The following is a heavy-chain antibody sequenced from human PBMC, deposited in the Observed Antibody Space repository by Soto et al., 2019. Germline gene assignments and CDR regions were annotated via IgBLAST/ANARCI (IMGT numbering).Heavy chain of an antibody. V-gene: IGHV1-69*01. CDR3: ARGDEMTAVTIFEY. J-gene: IGHJ4*02. CDR1: GGAFGRYS. CDR2: VIPVFNTS. D-gene: IGHD4-17*01. Sequence: QVQLEQSGPEVKRPGTSVKVSCKASGGAFGRYSVSWVRQAPGQGLEWIGGVIPVFNTSNYSLKFQGRVAISADESTSTVFMELRSLRSEYTALYYCARGDEMTAVTIFEYWGQGTLVTVSS.